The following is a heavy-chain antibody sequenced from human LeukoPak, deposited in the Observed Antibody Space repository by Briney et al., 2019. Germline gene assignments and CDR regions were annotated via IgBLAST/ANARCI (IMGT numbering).Heavy chain of an antibody. V-gene: IGHV3-23*01. D-gene: IGHD5-12*01. J-gene: IGHJ4*02. CDR2: ISASGGST. CDR1: GFTFNTYG. Sequence: GGSLRLSCAASGFTFNTYGMSWVRQAPGKGVEWASGISASGGSTYYADSVKGRFTISRDNFKNTLYLQLNSLRAEDTAVYYCAKYVIQQLRSSGYDYFDYWGQGTLVTVSS. CDR3: AKYVIQQLRSSGYDYFDY.